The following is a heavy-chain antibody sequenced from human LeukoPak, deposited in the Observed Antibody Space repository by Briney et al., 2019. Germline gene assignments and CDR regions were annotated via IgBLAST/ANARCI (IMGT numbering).Heavy chain of an antibody. D-gene: IGHD3-22*01. CDR2: ISSSGSTI. CDR1: GFTFSDYY. CDR3: ARDQVVHDSSGYYSY. Sequence: GGSLRLSCAASGFTFSDYYMSWIRQAPGKGLERVSYISSSGSTIYYADSVKGRFTISRDNAKNSLYLQMNSLRAEDTAVYYCARDQVVHDSSGYYSYWGQGTLVTVSS. V-gene: IGHV3-11*01. J-gene: IGHJ4*02.